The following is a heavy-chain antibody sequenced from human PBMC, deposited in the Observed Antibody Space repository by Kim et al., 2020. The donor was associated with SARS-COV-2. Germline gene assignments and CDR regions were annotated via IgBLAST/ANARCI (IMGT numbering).Heavy chain of an antibody. Sequence: YADSVKCRFTISRDNSKNTLYLQMNSLRAEDTAVYYCALNVHDYSNLLYYWGQGTLVTVSS. CDR3: ALNVHDYSNLLYY. D-gene: IGHD4-4*01. J-gene: IGHJ4*02. V-gene: IGHV3-23*01.